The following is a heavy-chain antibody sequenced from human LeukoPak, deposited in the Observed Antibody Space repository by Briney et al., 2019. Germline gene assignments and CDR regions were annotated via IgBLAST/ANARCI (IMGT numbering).Heavy chain of an antibody. Sequence: GSVRLSCAVSGSTFSNYAMRWVRQAPGKGLEWVSSLSGSGDSTYYAESVKGRFSISRDNSKNTLYLQMDSLRVEDTAVYYCAKPIVGNSLGFDCWGQGTLVTVCS. CDR3: AKPIVGNSLGFDC. CDR2: LSGSGDST. J-gene: IGHJ4*02. CDR1: GSTFSNYA. D-gene: IGHD1-26*01. V-gene: IGHV3-23*01.